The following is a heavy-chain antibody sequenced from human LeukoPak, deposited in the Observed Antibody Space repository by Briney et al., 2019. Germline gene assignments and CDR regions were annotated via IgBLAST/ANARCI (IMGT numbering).Heavy chain of an antibody. D-gene: IGHD3-16*01. V-gene: IGHV1-69*04. CDR2: IIPILGIA. CDR1: GGTFNNYA. CDR3: ARARIGGVKDYYYYGMDV. Sequence: GASVKVSFRASGGTFNNYAISWVRQAPGQGLEWVGRIIPILGIANYAQKFKGRATITADKSTRTAYMELSSLRSEDTAVYYCARARIGGVKDYYYYGMDVWGQGTTVTVSS. J-gene: IGHJ6*02.